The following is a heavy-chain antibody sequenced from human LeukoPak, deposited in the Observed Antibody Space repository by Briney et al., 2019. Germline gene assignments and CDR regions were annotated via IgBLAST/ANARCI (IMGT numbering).Heavy chain of an antibody. V-gene: IGHV5-51*01. CDR3: ARRYCSGGSCSYFDL. CDR2: IYPGDSDT. Sequence: GEALKISCKTSGYSFTSYWIGWVRQMPGKGLEWMGIIYPGDSDTRYSPSFQGQVTFSADKSISTAYLQWSSLKASDTAMYYCARRYCSGGSCSYFDLWGRGTLVTVSS. CDR1: GYSFTSYW. J-gene: IGHJ2*01. D-gene: IGHD2-15*01.